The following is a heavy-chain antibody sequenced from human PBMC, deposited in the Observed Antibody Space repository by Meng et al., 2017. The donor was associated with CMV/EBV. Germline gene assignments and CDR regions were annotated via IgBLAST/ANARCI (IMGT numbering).Heavy chain of an antibody. CDR1: GGSFSGYY. CDR2: INHSGST. Sequence: SETLSLTCAVYGGSFSGYYWSWIRQPPGKGLEWIGEINHSGSTNYNPSLKSRVTISVDTSKNQFSLKMSSVTAADTAVNYCARYTFGYYYGMDVWGQGTTVTVSS. V-gene: IGHV4-34*01. D-gene: IGHD3-16*01. J-gene: IGHJ6*02. CDR3: ARYTFGYYYGMDV.